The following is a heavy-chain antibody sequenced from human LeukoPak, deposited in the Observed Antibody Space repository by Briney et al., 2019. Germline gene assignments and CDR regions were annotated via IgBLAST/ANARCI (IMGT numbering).Heavy chain of an antibody. V-gene: IGHV3-23*01. CDR2: ISGNGDST. Sequence: GGSLRLSCAASGFTFRRYDMSWVRQAPGKGLEWVSAISGNGDSTYYVDSVKGRFTISRDNSKNTLYLQMNSLRAEDTAVYYCALYCSGGSCYSMGGAFDIWGQGTVVPVS. J-gene: IGHJ3*02. D-gene: IGHD2-15*01. CDR3: ALYCSGGSCYSMGGAFDI. CDR1: GFTFRRYD.